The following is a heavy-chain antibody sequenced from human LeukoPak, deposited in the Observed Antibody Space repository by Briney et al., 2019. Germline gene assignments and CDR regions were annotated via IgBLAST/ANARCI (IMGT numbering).Heavy chain of an antibody. CDR2: INHSGST. V-gene: IGHV4-34*01. J-gene: IGHJ4*02. Sequence: PSETLSLTCAVYGGSFSGYYWSWIRQPPGKGLEWIGEINHSGSTNYNPSLKSRVTISVDTSKNQFSLKLSSVTAADTAVYYCARRWELLRTFDYWGQGTLVTVSS. D-gene: IGHD1-26*01. CDR1: GGSFSGYY. CDR3: ARRWELLRTFDY.